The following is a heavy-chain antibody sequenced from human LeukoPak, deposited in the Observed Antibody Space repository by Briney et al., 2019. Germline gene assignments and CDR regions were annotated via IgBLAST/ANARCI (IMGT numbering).Heavy chain of an antibody. CDR2: ISGSGGST. CDR3: AKSHTRQQLRVEAAFDY. V-gene: IGHV3-23*01. Sequence: GGSLRLSCAASGFTFSGYAMSWVRQAPGKGLEWVSGISGSGGSTYYADSLKGRFTISRDNSKNTLYLQMNSLRAEDTAVYYCAKSHTRQQLRVEAAFDYWGQGTLVTVSS. D-gene: IGHD6-13*01. J-gene: IGHJ4*02. CDR1: GFTFSGYA.